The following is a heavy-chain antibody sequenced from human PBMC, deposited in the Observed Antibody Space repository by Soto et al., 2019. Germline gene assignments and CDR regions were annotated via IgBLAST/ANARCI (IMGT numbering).Heavy chain of an antibody. V-gene: IGHV4-39*07. D-gene: IGHD2-2*01. CDR3: ARVPDR. CDR2: IYYSGST. Sequence: SETLSLTCTVSGASISSPHDYWGWIRQSPGRGLEWIGSIYYSGSTYYNPSLKSRVTISVDRSKNQFSLKLSSVTAADTAVYYCARVPDRWGQGTLVTVSS. CDR1: GASISSPHDY. J-gene: IGHJ5*02.